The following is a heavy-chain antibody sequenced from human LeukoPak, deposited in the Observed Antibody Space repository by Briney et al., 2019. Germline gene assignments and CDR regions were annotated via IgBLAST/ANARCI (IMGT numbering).Heavy chain of an antibody. J-gene: IGHJ4*02. CDR3: ARGGTLDYGDPFDD. V-gene: IGHV6-1*01. D-gene: IGHD4-17*01. CDR1: GDSVTSNSVA. CDR2: TYCRSKCFN. Sequence: SQTLSLTCAISGDSVTSNSVAWNRISQSPSRGLEWLGRTYCRSKCFNDYAVSVKGRITINPYTSTSQFSLQLTSVTPEDTAVYYCARGGTLDYGDPFDDWGQGTLVTVSS.